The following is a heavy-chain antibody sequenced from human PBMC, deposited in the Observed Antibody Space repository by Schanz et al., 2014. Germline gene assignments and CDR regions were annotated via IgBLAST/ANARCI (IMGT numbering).Heavy chain of an antibody. V-gene: IGHV1-2*04. Sequence: QVQLVQSGAEMKKPGASVKVSCKASGYTFTGYYMHWVRQAPGQGLEWMGWINPNSGTTNYAQKFQGWVTMTRDTSINTAYMELSRLKSDDTAVYYGARAFGGYDPAGSLDYWGQGTLVTVSS. CDR1: GYTFTGYY. CDR3: ARAFGGYDPAGSLDY. J-gene: IGHJ4*02. CDR2: INPNSGTT. D-gene: IGHD5-12*01.